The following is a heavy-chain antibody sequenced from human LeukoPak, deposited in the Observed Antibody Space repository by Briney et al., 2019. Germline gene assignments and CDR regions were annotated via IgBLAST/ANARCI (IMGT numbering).Heavy chain of an antibody. V-gene: IGHV4-34*01. CDR3: ARGYSSSWYGKYFDY. CDR1: GGSFSGYY. D-gene: IGHD6-13*01. CDR2: INHSGST. J-gene: IGHJ4*02. Sequence: SETLSLTCAVYGGSFSGYYWSWIRQPPGKGLEWIGEINHSGSTNYNPSLKSRVTISVDTSKNQFSLKLSSVTAADTAVYYCARGYSSSWYGKYFDYWGQGTLVTVSS.